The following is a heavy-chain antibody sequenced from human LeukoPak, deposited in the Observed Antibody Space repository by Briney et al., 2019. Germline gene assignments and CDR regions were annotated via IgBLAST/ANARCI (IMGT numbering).Heavy chain of an antibody. CDR1: GGSFSGYY. CDR2: INHSGST. J-gene: IGHJ4*02. V-gene: IGHV4-34*01. CDR3: ARRLLSSRDGDFWSGYYQIAKYYFDY. Sequence: SETLSLTCAVYGGSFSGYYWSWIRQPPGKGLEWIGEINHSGSTNYNPSLKSRVTISVDTSKNQFSLKLSSVTAADTAVYYCARRLLSSRDGDFWSGYYQIAKYYFDYWGQGTLVTVSS. D-gene: IGHD3-3*01.